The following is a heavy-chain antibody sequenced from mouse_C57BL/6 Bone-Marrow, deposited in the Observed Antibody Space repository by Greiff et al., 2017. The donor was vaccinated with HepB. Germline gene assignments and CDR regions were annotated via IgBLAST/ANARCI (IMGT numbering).Heavy chain of an antibody. CDR3: ARYAGILDGSSHWYFDV. V-gene: IGHV5-2*01. D-gene: IGHD1-1*01. J-gene: IGHJ1*03. CDR2: INSDGGST. CDR1: EYEFPSHD. Sequence: VQLKESGGGLVQPGESLKLSCESNEYEFPSHDMSWVRKTPEKRLELVAAINSDGGSTYYPDTMERRFIISRDNTKKTLYLQMSSLRSEDTALYYCARYAGILDGSSHWYFDVWGTGTTVTVSS.